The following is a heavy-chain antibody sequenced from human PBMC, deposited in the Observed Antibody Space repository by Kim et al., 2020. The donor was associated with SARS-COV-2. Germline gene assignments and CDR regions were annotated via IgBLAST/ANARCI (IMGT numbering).Heavy chain of an antibody. J-gene: IGHJ4*02. V-gene: IGHV3-15*01. CDR3: TTDTAMVTFDY. Sequence: DYAAPVKGRFTIARDDSKNTLYLQMNSLKTEDTAVYYCTTDTAMVTFDYWGQGTLVTVSS. D-gene: IGHD5-18*01.